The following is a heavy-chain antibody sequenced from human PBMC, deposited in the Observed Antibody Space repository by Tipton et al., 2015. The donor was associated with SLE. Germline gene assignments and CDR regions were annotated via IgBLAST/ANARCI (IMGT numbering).Heavy chain of an antibody. J-gene: IGHJ6*04. CDR2: ISTSGST. CDR3: AREWGGFDP. Sequence: TLSLTCTVSGGSISSHYWSWIRQPAGKGLEWIGHISTSGSTNYNPSLKSRVNISVDTSKNQFSLNLTSMTAADTAVYYCAREWGGFDPWGKGTTVTVSS. D-gene: IGHD3-16*01. V-gene: IGHV4-4*07. CDR1: GGSISSHY.